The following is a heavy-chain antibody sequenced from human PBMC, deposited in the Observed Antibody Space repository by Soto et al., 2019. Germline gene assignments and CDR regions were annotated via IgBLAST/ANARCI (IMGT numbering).Heavy chain of an antibody. CDR1: GYTFSDFY. Sequence: QVHLVQTGVEVRKPGASVKVSCTPSGYTFSDFYIHWVRQAPGQGLEWMGCLSPYSGATMTAQRFEGRVTMATNTSISTAYMELSSLRYDDTALYYCARGSRITLFGVPSFFSKGLDVWGQGTTVIVSS. V-gene: IGHV1-2*02. CDR3: ARGSRITLFGVPSFFSKGLDV. J-gene: IGHJ6*02. D-gene: IGHD3-3*01. CDR2: LSPYSGAT.